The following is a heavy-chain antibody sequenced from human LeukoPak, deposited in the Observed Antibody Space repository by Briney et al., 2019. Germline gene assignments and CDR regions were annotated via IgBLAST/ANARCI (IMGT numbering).Heavy chain of an antibody. CDR1: GFTFRAYS. J-gene: IGHJ4*02. CDR3: ARVAGHYFDY. D-gene: IGHD3-10*01. V-gene: IGHV3-21*05. Sequence: GGSLRLSCAASGFTFRAYSLTWVRQAPGKGLEWVSFITSTSSDMLYADSVKGRFTVSRDNAKYTLYLQMDSLTAEDTAVYFCARVAGHYFDYWGQGSLVTVSS. CDR2: ITSTSSDM.